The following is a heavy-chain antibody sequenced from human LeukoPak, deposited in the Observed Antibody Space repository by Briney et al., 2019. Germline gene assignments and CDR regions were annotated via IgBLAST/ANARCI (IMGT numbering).Heavy chain of an antibody. Sequence: GGSLRLSCAASGFTFSSYAMHWVRQAPGKGLEWVAVISYDGSNKYYADSVKGRFTISRDNSKNTLYLQMSSLRAEDTAVYYCVKDRPEDYDILTGYYPPFGYFDYWGQGTLVTVSS. J-gene: IGHJ4*02. CDR1: GFTFSSYA. D-gene: IGHD3-9*01. V-gene: IGHV3-30*14. CDR3: VKDRPEDYDILTGYYPPFGYFDY. CDR2: ISYDGSNK.